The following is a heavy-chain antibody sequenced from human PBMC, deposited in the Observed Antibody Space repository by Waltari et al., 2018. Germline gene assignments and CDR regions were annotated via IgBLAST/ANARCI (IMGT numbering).Heavy chain of an antibody. Sequence: QVQLVQSGAEVKKPGASVKVSCKASGYTFTSYDINWVRQATGQGLEWMGWVNPNSGNTGYAQKFQGRVTMTRNTSISTAYMELSSLRSEDTAVYYGARAHSGSDLSLSYYFDYWGQGTLVTVSS. V-gene: IGHV1-8*01. D-gene: IGHD3-10*01. J-gene: IGHJ4*02. CDR3: ARAHSGSDLSLSYYFDY. CDR2: VNPNSGNT. CDR1: GYTFTSYD.